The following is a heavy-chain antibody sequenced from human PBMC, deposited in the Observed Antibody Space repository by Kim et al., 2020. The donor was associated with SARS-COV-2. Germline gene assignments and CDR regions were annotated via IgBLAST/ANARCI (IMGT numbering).Heavy chain of an antibody. V-gene: IGHV1-3*01. CDR3: ARDPIVADYSNFYYYYYMDV. J-gene: IGHJ6*03. D-gene: IGHD4-4*01. Sequence: KFQGRVTITRDTSASTAYMELSSLRSEDTAVYYCARDPIVADYSNFYYYYYMDVWGKGTTVTVSS.